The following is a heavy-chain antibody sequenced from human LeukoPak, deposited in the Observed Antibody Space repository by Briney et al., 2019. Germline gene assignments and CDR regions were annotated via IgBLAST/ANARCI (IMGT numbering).Heavy chain of an antibody. D-gene: IGHD4-17*01. V-gene: IGHV1-18*01. CDR1: GYTFTSYG. J-gene: IGHJ4*02. CDR3: ASDEDYGDYVYFDY. Sequence: ASVKVSCKASGYTFTSYGISWVRQAPGQGLEWMGWISAYNGNTNYAQKLQGRVTMTTDTSTSTAYMELRSLRSDDTAVYYCASDEDYGDYVYFDYWGQGTLVTVSS. CDR2: ISAYNGNT.